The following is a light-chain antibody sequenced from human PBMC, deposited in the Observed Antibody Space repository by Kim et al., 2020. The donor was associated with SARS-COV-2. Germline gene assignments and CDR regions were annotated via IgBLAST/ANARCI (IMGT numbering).Light chain of an antibody. J-gene: IGLJ2*01. Sequence: ALGQTASITCQGDSLRSYYASWYQQKPGQAPVLVIYGKNNRPSGIPDRFSGSSSGNTASLTITGAQAEDEADYYCNSRDSSGNHLVFGGGTQLTVL. V-gene: IGLV3-19*01. CDR1: SLRSYY. CDR2: GKN. CDR3: NSRDSSGNHLV.